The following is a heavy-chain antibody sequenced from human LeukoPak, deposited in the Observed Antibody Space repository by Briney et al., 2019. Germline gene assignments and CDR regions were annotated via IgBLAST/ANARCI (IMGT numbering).Heavy chain of an antibody. J-gene: IGHJ4*02. Sequence: GASVKVSCKASGYTFTGYYMHWVRQAPGQGLEWMGWINPNSGGTNYAQKFQGRVTMTRDTSISTAYMELSRLRSDDTAVYYCARASPVFGYQLPSVYWGQGTLVTVSS. CDR2: INPNSGGT. V-gene: IGHV1-2*02. CDR3: ARASPVFGYQLPSVY. D-gene: IGHD2-2*01. CDR1: GYTFTGYY.